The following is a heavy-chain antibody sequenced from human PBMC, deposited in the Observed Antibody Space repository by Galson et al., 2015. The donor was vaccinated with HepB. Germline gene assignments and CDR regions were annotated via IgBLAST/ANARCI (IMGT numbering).Heavy chain of an antibody. J-gene: IGHJ6*03. CDR1: GFTFTNAW. CDR3: TTSDCGEYRGYYYYYMDV. V-gene: IGHV3-15*07. Sequence: SLRLSCAASGFTFTNAWMNWVRQAPGKGLEWAGRIKSKTDGGTTDYAAPVKGRFTISRHDSHNTLYLQMNSLKTEDTAVYYCTTSDCGEYRGYYYYYMDVWGKGTTVTVSS. CDR2: IKSKTDGGTT. D-gene: IGHD4-17*01.